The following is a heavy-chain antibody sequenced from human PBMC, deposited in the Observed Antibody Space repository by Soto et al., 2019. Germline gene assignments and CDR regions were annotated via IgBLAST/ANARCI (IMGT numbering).Heavy chain of an antibody. V-gene: IGHV3-48*02. CDR2: ISPRGDNI. Sequence: SLRLSCVGSGFSLANFPMNWVRQPPGTGVEWISYISPRGDNIYYTESVYGWFTISRDNARKSLYLQMNSLRDEDAALYYCAKGPHTTSGWPYYFGSWRKGVRVTVCS. CDR1: GFSLANFP. D-gene: IGHD6-19*01. J-gene: IGHJ4*02. CDR3: AKGPHTTSGWPYYFGS.